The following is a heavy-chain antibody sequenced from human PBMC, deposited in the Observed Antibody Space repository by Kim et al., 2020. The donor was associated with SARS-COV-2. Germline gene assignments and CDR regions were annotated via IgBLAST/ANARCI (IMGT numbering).Heavy chain of an antibody. J-gene: IGHJ4*02. CDR3: ARTSGSYYSLGY. D-gene: IGHD1-26*01. V-gene: IGHV3-11*01. Sequence: YADPVKGRFTTSRDNAKNSLYLQMNSLRAEDTAVYYCARTSGSYYSLGYWGQGTLVTVSS.